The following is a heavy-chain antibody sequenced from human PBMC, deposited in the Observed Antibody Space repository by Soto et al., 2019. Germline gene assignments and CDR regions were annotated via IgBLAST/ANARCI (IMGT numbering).Heavy chain of an antibody. Sequence: SETLSLTCTVSGGSISSYYWSWIRQPPGKGLEWIGYIYHSGSTNYNPSLKSRVTISVDTSKNQFSLKLSSVTAADTAVYYCARDLSYGDSGGEYYYYGMDVWGQGTTVTVSS. D-gene: IGHD4-17*01. CDR3: ARDLSYGDSGGEYYYYGMDV. J-gene: IGHJ6*02. CDR1: GGSISSYY. V-gene: IGHV4-59*12. CDR2: IYHSGST.